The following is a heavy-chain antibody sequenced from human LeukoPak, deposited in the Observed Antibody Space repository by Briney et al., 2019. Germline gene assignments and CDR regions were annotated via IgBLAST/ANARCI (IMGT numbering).Heavy chain of an antibody. Sequence: SETLSLTCAVYGGSFSGYYWSWIRQPPGKGLEWIGEINHSGSTNYNSSLKSRVTISVDTSKNQFSLKLSSVTAADTAVYYCASTVRGARFYYYYMDVWGKGTTVTISS. J-gene: IGHJ6*03. V-gene: IGHV4-34*01. CDR2: INHSGST. D-gene: IGHD3-10*01. CDR1: GGSFSGYY. CDR3: ASTVRGARFYYYYMDV.